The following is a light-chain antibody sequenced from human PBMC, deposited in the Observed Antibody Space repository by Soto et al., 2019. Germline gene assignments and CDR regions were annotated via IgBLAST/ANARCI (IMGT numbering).Light chain of an antibody. CDR3: AAWDGSLSGWV. CDR2: RNN. V-gene: IGLV1-47*01. CDR1: SSNIETNY. J-gene: IGLJ3*02. Sequence: QSVLTQPPSASGTPGQRVTIPCSGSSSNIETNYVYWYQQLPGTAPKVLIYRNNQRPSRVPDRFSASKSGTSASLAISGLRSEDEADYYCAAWDGSLSGWVFGGGTKLTVL.